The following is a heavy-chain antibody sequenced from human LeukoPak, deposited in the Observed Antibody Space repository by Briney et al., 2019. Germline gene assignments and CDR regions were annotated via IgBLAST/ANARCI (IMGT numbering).Heavy chain of an antibody. J-gene: IGHJ3*02. D-gene: IGHD4-17*01. V-gene: IGHV4-59*01. CDR3: ARGHLRDAFDI. CDR2: IYYSGST. CDR1: GGSISSYY. Sequence: SETLSLTCTVSGGSISSYYWSWLRQPPGKGLEWIGYIYYSGSTNYNPSLKSRVTISVDTSKNQFSLKLSSVTAADTAVYYCARGHLRDAFDIWGQGTMVTVSS.